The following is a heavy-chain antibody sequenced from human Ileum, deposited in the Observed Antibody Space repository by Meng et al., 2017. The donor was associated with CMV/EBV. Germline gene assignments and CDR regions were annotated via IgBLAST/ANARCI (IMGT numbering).Heavy chain of an antibody. V-gene: IGHV4-34*01. CDR3: ARGGYTPLH. CDR1: GGSFSGYY. CDR2: INHSGST. J-gene: IGHJ4*02. Sequence: GSLRLSCAVYGGSFSGYYWSWIRQPPGKGLEWIGEINHSGSTNYNPSLKSRVTISVDTSKNQFSLKLSSVTAADTAVYYCARGGYTPLHWGQGTLVTVSS. D-gene: IGHD5-24*01.